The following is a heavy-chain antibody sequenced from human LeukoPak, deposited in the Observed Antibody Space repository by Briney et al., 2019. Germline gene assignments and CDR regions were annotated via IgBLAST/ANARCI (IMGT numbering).Heavy chain of an antibody. Sequence: PSETLSLTCAVAGYSLSSVYYWGWIRQPPGKGLEWIGSIYHSGSTYYNPSLKSRVTISVDTSKNQFSLKLSSVTAADTAVYYCARDASGWFDPWGQGTLVTVSS. D-gene: IGHD6-6*01. CDR1: GYSLSSVYY. J-gene: IGHJ5*02. V-gene: IGHV4-38-2*02. CDR2: IYHSGST. CDR3: ARDASGWFDP.